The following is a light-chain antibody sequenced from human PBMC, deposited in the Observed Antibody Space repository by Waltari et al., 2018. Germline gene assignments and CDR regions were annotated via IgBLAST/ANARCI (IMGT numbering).Light chain of an antibody. CDR3: QQLNSYPIT. Sequence: IQLTQSPSPLSASVGDGVTITCRASQGISRNLAWYQQKPGKAPKLLISAASTLQSGVPLRFSGSGSGTDFTLTISSLQPEDFATYYCQQLNSYPITFGQGTRLEIK. J-gene: IGKJ5*01. V-gene: IGKV1-9*01. CDR2: AAS. CDR1: QGISRN.